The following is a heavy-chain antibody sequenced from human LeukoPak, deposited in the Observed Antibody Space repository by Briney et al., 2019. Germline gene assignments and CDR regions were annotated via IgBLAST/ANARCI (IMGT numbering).Heavy chain of an antibody. CDR2: IRSKAYGGTA. Sequence: GGSLRLSCAASGFTFSSYAMSWVRQAPGKGLEWVSHIRSKAYGGTAEYVTSVKGRFIISRDDSKSIAHLQMSSLKTEDTAVYFCTRGYDTSGWLFDYWGQGTLVTASS. D-gene: IGHD6-19*01. CDR1: GFTFSSYA. CDR3: TRGYDTSGWLFDY. J-gene: IGHJ4*02. V-gene: IGHV3-49*04.